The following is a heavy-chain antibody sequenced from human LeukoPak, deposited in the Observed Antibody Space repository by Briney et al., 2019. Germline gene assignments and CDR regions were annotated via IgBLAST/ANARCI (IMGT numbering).Heavy chain of an antibody. D-gene: IGHD4-23*01. CDR1: GFTFTSYW. J-gene: IGHJ5*02. V-gene: IGHV3-74*01. CDR2: VEHDGSRT. CDR3: AREVTSARFDP. Sequence: GGSLRLSCAASGFTFTSYWMHWVRQPPGKGLVWVSRVEHDGSRTAYADSVTGRFTISRDNARNMVYLQMNSLRGEDTAVYYCAREVTSARFDPWGQGTLVTVSS.